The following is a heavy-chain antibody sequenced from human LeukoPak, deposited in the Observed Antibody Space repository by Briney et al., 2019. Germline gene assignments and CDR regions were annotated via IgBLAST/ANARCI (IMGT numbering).Heavy chain of an antibody. V-gene: IGHV4-34*01. CDR3: ARGVQIYYYGSGSYPTKFDY. D-gene: IGHD3-10*01. J-gene: IGHJ4*02. CDR1: GGSFSGYY. Sequence: PSETLSLTCAVYGGSFSGYYWSWIRQPPGKGLEWIGEINHGGSTNYNPSLKSRVTISVDTSKNQFSLKLSSVTAADTAVYYCARGVQIYYYGSGSYPTKFDYWGQGTLVTVSS. CDR2: INHGGST.